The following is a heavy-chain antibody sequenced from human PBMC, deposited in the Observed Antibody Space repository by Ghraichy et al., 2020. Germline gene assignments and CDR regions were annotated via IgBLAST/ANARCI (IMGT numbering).Heavy chain of an antibody. J-gene: IGHJ6*02. D-gene: IGHD3-10*01. V-gene: IGHV3-11*01. CDR3: ARDPVEYYYGSVKYGMDV. CDR2: ISSSGSTI. CDR1: GFTFSDYY. Sequence: GGSLRLSCAASGFTFSDYYMSWIRQAPGKGLEWVSYISSSGSTIYYADSVKGRFTISRDNAKNSLYLQMNSLRAEDTAVYYCARDPVEYYYGSVKYGMDVWGQGTTVTVSS.